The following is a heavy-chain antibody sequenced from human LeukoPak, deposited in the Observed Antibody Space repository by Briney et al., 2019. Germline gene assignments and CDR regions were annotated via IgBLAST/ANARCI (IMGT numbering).Heavy chain of an antibody. CDR3: ATQFCTSSACDYPY. Sequence: GASVKVSCKASDYTFPSSDINWVRQAPGQGLEWMGWISVKNGNTKYAQRLQGRVTMTTDTSTSTAYMELRSLRTDGTAVYYCATQFCTSSACDYPYWGRGTLVTVSS. CDR2: ISVKNGNT. J-gene: IGHJ4*02. D-gene: IGHD2-8*01. V-gene: IGHV1-18*01. CDR1: DYTFPSSD.